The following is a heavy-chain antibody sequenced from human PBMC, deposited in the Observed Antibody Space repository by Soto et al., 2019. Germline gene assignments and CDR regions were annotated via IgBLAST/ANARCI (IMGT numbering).Heavy chain of an antibody. V-gene: IGHV4-59*01. CDR3: ARESVGHSAMDV. J-gene: IGHJ6*01. CDR1: GGSITNYS. Sequence: QVQLQESGPGLVKPSETLSLMCTVSGGSITNYSWSWIRQSPAKGLEWIGYISDSGSTKYNPSLKSRVTISVDTSKNQFSLKLTSVTAADTAVYYCARESVGHSAMDVWGQGTTVTVS. CDR2: ISDSGST. D-gene: IGHD1-26*01.